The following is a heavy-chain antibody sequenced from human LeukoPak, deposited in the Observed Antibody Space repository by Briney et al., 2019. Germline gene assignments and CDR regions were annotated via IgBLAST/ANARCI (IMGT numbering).Heavy chain of an antibody. Sequence: SGGSLRLSCAASGFTFSGPTMHWVRQASGKGLEWVGRIRSKGNSYATAYAASVKGRFTISREDSKNMAYLQMSSLKTEDTAVYYCIGGIVGASDAFDVWGQGTMVTVSA. CDR3: IGGIVGASDAFDV. CDR1: GFTFSGPT. CDR2: IRSKGNSYAT. J-gene: IGHJ3*01. V-gene: IGHV3-73*01. D-gene: IGHD1-26*01.